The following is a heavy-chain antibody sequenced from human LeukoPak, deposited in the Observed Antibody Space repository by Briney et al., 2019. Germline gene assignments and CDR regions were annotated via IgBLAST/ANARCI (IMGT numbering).Heavy chain of an antibody. J-gene: IGHJ2*01. CDR1: GFTFTTYA. Sequence: PGGSLRLSCGASGFTFTTYAMTWVRQAPGKGLEWVSSITGSGGSTYYGDSVKGRFTISRDNSNNTLYLKMNSLRAEDTAVYYCAKDRGPGSGWYFDLWGRGTLVTVSS. D-gene: IGHD3-10*01. CDR2: ITGSGGST. V-gene: IGHV3-23*01. CDR3: AKDRGPGSGWYFDL.